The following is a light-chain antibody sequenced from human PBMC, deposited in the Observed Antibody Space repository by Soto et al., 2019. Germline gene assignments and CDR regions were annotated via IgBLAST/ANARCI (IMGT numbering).Light chain of an antibody. CDR1: QSVSSY. CDR2: DAY. V-gene: IGKV3-11*01. CDR3: HQRSNWIDT. J-gene: IGKJ5*01. Sequence: EIVFTQSPGTLSLSPGERATLSCRASQSVSSYLAWYRQKPGQPPRLLIYDAYKRATGIPARFSGSGAGTEFTLTISSLEAEDFAVDYCHQRSNWIDTFGQGTRLEIK.